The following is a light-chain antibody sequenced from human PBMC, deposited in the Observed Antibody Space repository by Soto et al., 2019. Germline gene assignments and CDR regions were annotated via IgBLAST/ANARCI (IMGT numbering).Light chain of an antibody. CDR2: AAS. CDR1: QSVSNY. CDR3: QQSYSTPRT. V-gene: IGKV1-39*01. J-gene: IGKJ1*01. Sequence: DIQMTQSPSSLSASVGDRVTITCRTSQSVSNYLCWYQQNPGKAPKLLIYAASTLQRGVPSRFSGSGSGTDFTLTISSLQPEDFATYYCQQSYSTPRTFGQGTKMEI.